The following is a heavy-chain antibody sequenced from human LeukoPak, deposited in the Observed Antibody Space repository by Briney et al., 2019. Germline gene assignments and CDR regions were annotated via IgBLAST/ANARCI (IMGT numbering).Heavy chain of an antibody. CDR3: ASKYNFGEN. CDR2: INHSGNT. D-gene: IGHD1-1*01. Sequence: PETLSLTCAVYGGSFSSYYWSWIRQPPGEGLEWIGEINHSGNTYYNPTLKSRVTISVDTSKNQFSLELNSVTAADTAVYYCASKYNFGENWGQGTLVTVSS. J-gene: IGHJ4*02. CDR1: GGSFSSYY. V-gene: IGHV4-34*01.